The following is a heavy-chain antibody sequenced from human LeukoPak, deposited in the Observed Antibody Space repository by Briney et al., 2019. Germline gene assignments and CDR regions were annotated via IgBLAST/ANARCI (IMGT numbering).Heavy chain of an antibody. CDR1: GFTFSSYE. J-gene: IGHJ4*02. CDR2: ISSSGSTI. V-gene: IGHV3-48*03. CDR3: ARAYSSSSLYYFDY. Sequence: PGGSLRLSCAASGFTFSSYEMNWVRQAPGKGLEWVSYISSSGSTIYYADSVKGLFTISRDNAKNSLYLQMNSLRAEDTAVYYCARAYSSSSLYYFDYWGQGTLVTVSS. D-gene: IGHD6-6*01.